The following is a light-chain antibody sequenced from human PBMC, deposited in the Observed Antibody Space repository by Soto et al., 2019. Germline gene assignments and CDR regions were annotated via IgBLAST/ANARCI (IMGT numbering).Light chain of an antibody. J-gene: IGKJ1*01. CDR1: QGIRND. CDR3: QQYYSYPRT. CDR2: AAS. Sequence: DIQMTQSQSSLSASVGDRVTITCRASQGIRNDLGWYQQKPGKAPKFLIYAASTLQSGVPSRFSGSGSGTDFTLTISCLQSEDFATYYCQQYYSYPRTFGQGTKVDIK. V-gene: IGKV1-17*01.